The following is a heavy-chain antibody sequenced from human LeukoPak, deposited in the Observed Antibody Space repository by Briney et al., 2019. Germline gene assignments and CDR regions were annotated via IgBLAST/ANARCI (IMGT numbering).Heavy chain of an antibody. CDR3: ASDSPYYGMDV. CDR2: INSDGSAT. CDR1: GFPFSSYW. Sequence: GGSLRLSCAASGFPFSSYWMHWVRQVPGKGLLWVSRINSDGSATIYADSVRGRFTISRDNARNTLYLQMSGLRVEDTAVYHCASDSPYYGMDVWGQGTAVTVSS. J-gene: IGHJ6*02. V-gene: IGHV3-74*01.